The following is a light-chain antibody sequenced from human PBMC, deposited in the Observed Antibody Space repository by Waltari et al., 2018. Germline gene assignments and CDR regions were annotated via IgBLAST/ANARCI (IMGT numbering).Light chain of an antibody. V-gene: IGKV3-20*01. Sequence: EIVLTQSPGTLSLSPGERATLSCRASQSVSSSYLAWYQQKPGQAPRLLIYGASSRATGIPDRFSGSGSGTDFTLTISRLEPEDFAVHYCQKYGLPSPFGPGTKVDIK. CDR1: QSVSSSY. CDR2: GAS. J-gene: IGKJ3*01. CDR3: QKYGLPSP.